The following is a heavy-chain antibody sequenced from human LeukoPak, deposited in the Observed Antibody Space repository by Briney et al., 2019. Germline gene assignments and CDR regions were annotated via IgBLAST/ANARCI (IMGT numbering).Heavy chain of an antibody. D-gene: IGHD5-12*01. J-gene: IGHJ4*02. Sequence: PGGSLRLSCAASGFTFSSYSMNWVRQAPGKGLEWVSFISSSSSYIYYADSVKGRFTISRDNAKNSLYLQMNSLRAEDTAVYYCARDRPSRYSGYDVFDYWGQGTLVTVSS. V-gene: IGHV3-21*01. CDR3: ARDRPSRYSGYDVFDY. CDR2: ISSSSSYI. CDR1: GFTFSSYS.